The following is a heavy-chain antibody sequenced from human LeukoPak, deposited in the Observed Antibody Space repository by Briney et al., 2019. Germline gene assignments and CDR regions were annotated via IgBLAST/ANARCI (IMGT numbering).Heavy chain of an antibody. CDR3: ARELYTRDGYNSYMDV. J-gene: IGHJ6*03. CDR1: GFTFSSSW. V-gene: IGHV3-7*01. CDR2: IKRDGSEK. D-gene: IGHD5-24*01. Sequence: GGSLRLSCAGSGFTFSSSWMSWVRQAPGKGLEWVANIKRDGSEKNYVDSVKGRFTISRDNAKNSLYLQMNSLRAEDTAVYYCARELYTRDGYNSYMDVWGRGTTVTVSS.